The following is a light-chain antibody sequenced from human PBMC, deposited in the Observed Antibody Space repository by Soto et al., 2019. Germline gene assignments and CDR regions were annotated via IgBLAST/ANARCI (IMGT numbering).Light chain of an antibody. CDR2: DVS. CDR3: VSFTTSKTRV. CDR1: SSDVGAYNY. V-gene: IGLV2-14*03. J-gene: IGLJ2*01. Sequence: QPVLTQPASVSGSPGQSITISCTGTSSDVGAYNYVSWYQQHPGKAPKVMIYDVSNRPSGVSNRFSGSKSGNTASLTISGLQAEDEADYYCVSFTTSKTRVFGGGTQLTVL.